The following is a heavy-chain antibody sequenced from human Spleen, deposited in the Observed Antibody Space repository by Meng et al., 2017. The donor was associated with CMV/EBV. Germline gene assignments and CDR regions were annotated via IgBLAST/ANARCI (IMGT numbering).Heavy chain of an antibody. J-gene: IGHJ3*02. CDR1: YS. CDR3: ARDLDSGHYDFWSGYSPDAFDI. D-gene: IGHD3-3*01. V-gene: IGHV3-21*01. Sequence: YSMNWVRQAPGKGLEWVSSISSSSSYIYYADSVKGRFTISRDNAKNSLYLQMNSLRAEDTAVYYCARDLDSGHYDFWSGYSPDAFDIWGQGTMVTVSS. CDR2: ISSSSSYI.